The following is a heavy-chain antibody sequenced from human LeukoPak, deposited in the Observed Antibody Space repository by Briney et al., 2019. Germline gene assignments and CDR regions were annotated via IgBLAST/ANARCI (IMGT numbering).Heavy chain of an antibody. CDR3: ARRGGYTSPFDY. Sequence: SETLSLTCTVSGGSISSSSYSWGWIRQPPGKGLEWIGSIYYSGSTYYNPSLKSRVTISVDTSKNQFSLKLSSVTAADTAVYYCARRGGYTSPFDYWGQGTLVTVSS. CDR2: IYYSGST. CDR1: GGSISSSSYS. J-gene: IGHJ4*02. V-gene: IGHV4-39*01. D-gene: IGHD5-12*01.